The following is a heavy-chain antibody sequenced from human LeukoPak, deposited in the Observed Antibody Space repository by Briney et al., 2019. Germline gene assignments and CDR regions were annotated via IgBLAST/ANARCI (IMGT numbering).Heavy chain of an antibody. J-gene: IGHJ3*02. V-gene: IGHV4-61*02. CDR1: GGSISSGSYY. Sequence: SETLSLTCTVSGGSISSGSYYWSWIRQPAGKGLEWIGRIYTSGSTNHNPSLKSRVTISVDTSKNQFSLKLSSVTAADTAVYYCARLTVAGTVRPMDAFDIW. CDR3: ARLTVAGTVRPMDAFDI. CDR2: IYTSGST. D-gene: IGHD6-19*01.